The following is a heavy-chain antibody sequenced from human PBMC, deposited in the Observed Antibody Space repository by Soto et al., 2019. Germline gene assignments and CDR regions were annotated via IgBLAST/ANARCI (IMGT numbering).Heavy chain of an antibody. V-gene: IGHV1-46*01. J-gene: IGHJ4*02. CDR3: VREGSAWSRGY. CDR2: INPYGGAA. CDR1: GYTFTSTW. Sequence: ASVKVSCEASGYTFTSTWMHWARQAPGQGLEWMGIINPYGGAATYAEKFQGRVTVSRDDAKNSLYLQMNSLRVADTAVYYCVREGSAWSRGYWGQGTLVTVSS. D-gene: IGHD6-19*01.